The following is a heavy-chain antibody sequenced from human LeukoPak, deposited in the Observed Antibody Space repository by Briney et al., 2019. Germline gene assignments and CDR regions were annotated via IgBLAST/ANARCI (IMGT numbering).Heavy chain of an antibody. Sequence: ASVKVSCKASGYTFTSYYMHWVRQAPGQGLEWMGIINPSGGSTSYAQKFQGRVTMTRDTSTSTVYMELSSLRSEDTAVYYCARTRGSWGSSGYYYPRRFDPWGQGTLVTVSS. J-gene: IGHJ5*02. D-gene: IGHD3-22*01. V-gene: IGHV1-46*01. CDR3: ARTRGSWGSSGYYYPRRFDP. CDR1: GYTFTSYY. CDR2: INPSGGST.